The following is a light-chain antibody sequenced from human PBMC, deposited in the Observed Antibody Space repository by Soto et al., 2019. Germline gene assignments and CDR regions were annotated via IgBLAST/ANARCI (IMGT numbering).Light chain of an antibody. CDR2: GVS. CDR1: QSISSS. CDR3: QQSYTAPSIT. Sequence: DIQMTQSPSTLSASVGDKVTITCRASQSISSSLNWYQQKSGKAPNLLIYGVSRLQGGVPSRFSGSGSGTDFTLSISSLQPEDFATYYCQQSYTAPSITFGQGTKVDI. J-gene: IGKJ1*01. V-gene: IGKV1-39*01.